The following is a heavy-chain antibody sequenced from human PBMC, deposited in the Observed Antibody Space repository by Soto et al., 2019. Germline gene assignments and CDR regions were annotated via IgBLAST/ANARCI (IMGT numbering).Heavy chain of an antibody. Sequence: QVQLQESGPGLVKPSQTLSLTCTVSGGSISSGGYYWSWIRQHPGKGLECIGYIYYSGSTYYNPSLKSRLTISVDTSKNQFSLKLRSVTAADTAVYYCARGGGSGGVSTRLYYWGQGTLVTVSS. J-gene: IGHJ4*02. CDR3: ARGGGSGGVSTRLYY. CDR2: IYYSGST. V-gene: IGHV4-31*03. D-gene: IGHD3-16*01. CDR1: GGSISSGGYY.